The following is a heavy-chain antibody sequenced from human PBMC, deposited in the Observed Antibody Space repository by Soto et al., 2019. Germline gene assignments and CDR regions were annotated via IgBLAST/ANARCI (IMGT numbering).Heavy chain of an antibody. V-gene: IGHV3-30*18. J-gene: IGHJ4*02. Sequence: GGSLRLSCAASGFTFSSYGMHWVRQAPGKGLEWVAVISYDGSNKYYADSVKGRFTISRDNSKNTLYLQMNSLRAEDTAVYYCAKDRVVGATSADYWGQGTLVTVSS. CDR2: ISYDGSNK. D-gene: IGHD1-26*01. CDR3: AKDRVVGATSADY. CDR1: GFTFSSYG.